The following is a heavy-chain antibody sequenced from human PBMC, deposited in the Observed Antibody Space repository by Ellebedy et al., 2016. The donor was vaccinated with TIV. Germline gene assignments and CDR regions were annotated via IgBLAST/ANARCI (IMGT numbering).Heavy chain of an antibody. CDR1: GYTFTSYD. Sequence: AASVKVSCKASGYTFTSYDINWVRQATGQGLEWMGWMNTKSGSTDYAQKFRDRVTMTRDTSTNTAYLELSSLRSEDTAVYYCAREDAFDIWGQGTMVTVSS. CDR3: AREDAFDI. J-gene: IGHJ3*02. CDR2: MNTKSGST. V-gene: IGHV1-8*01.